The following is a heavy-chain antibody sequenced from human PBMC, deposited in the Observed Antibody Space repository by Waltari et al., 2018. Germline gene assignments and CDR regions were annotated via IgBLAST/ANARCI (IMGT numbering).Heavy chain of an antibody. Sequence: QLQLQESGPGLVKPSEPLSLTCTVSGGSISSDSSYWGWIRTPPGKGLEWIGNIHYSGSPHYNPSLKSRVTLSVDTPKNQFSLRLNSVTAADTAVYYCARRRYGSSHSDFWGQGTLVTVSS. CDR2: IHYSGSP. D-gene: IGHD6-13*01. CDR3: ARRRYGSSHSDF. J-gene: IGHJ4*02. V-gene: IGHV4-39*01. CDR1: GGSISSDSSY.